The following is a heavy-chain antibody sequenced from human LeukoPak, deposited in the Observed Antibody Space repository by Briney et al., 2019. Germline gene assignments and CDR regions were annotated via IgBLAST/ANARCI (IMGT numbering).Heavy chain of an antibody. CDR2: IFHSGST. D-gene: IGHD6-13*01. J-gene: IGHJ4*02. V-gene: IGHV4-4*02. CDR1: GGSISSSNW. Sequence: PSGTLSLTCAVSGGSISSSNWWSWVRQPPGKGLEWIGEIFHSGSTNYNPSLKSRVTISVDKSKNQFSLKVSSVTAADTAVYYCARVPAAGTGPDYWGQGTLVTVSS. CDR3: ARVPAAGTGPDY.